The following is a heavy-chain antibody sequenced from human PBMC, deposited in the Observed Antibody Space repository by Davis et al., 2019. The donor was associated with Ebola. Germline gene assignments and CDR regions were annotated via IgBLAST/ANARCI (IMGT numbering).Heavy chain of an antibody. Sequence: SVKVSCKASGYTFTGYYMHWVRQAPGQGLEWMGGIIPLFGTTNYAQKFRGRVMITADKSTRIAYMELNSLTSEDTAVYYCARGPSVATALYFDYWGQGTLVTVSS. D-gene: IGHD2-21*02. CDR1: GYTFTGYY. CDR2: IIPLFGTT. J-gene: IGHJ4*02. V-gene: IGHV1-69*06. CDR3: ARGPSVATALYFDY.